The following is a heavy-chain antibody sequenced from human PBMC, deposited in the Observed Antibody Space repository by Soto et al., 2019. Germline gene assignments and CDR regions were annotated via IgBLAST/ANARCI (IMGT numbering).Heavy chain of an antibody. J-gene: IGHJ5*02. CDR3: AGEYSSGWYYNWFDP. CDR2: ISAYNGNT. V-gene: IGHV1-18*04. CDR1: GYTFTSYG. Sequence: ASVKVSCKASGYTFTSYGISWVRQAPGQGLEWMGWISAYNGNTNYAQKLQGRVTMTTDTSTSTAYMELRSLRSDDTAVYYCAGEYSSGWYYNWFDPWGQGTLVTVSS. D-gene: IGHD6-19*01.